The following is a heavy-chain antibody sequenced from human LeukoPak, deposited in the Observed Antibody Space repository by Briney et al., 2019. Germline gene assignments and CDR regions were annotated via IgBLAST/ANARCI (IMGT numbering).Heavy chain of an antibody. Sequence: GGSLRLSCTASGFTLSNFGVNWVRQAPGKGLEWVSCMDRHTDIYYANSVRGRFTISRDNAKNSVFLQMDRLTGEDTAVYYCVGDPTTNRYQYFEYWGQGALVTVSS. J-gene: IGHJ4*02. CDR1: GFTLSNFG. CDR3: VGDPTTNRYQYFEY. V-gene: IGHV3-21*01. CDR2: MDRHTDI. D-gene: IGHD2-8*01.